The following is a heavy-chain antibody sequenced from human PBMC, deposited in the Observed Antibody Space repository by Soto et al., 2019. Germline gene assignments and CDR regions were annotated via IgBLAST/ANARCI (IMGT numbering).Heavy chain of an antibody. CDR3: ARVNVVVVAATRKYYFDY. V-gene: IGHV1-2*02. J-gene: IGHJ4*02. D-gene: IGHD2-15*01. Sequence: QVQLVQSGAEVKKPGASVKVSCKASGYTFTGYYMHWVRQAPGQGLEWMGWINPNTGGTNYAQKFQGRVTMTRDTSISTAYMELSRLRSDDTAVYYCARVNVVVVAATRKYYFDYWGQGTLVTVSS. CDR2: INPNTGGT. CDR1: GYTFTGYY.